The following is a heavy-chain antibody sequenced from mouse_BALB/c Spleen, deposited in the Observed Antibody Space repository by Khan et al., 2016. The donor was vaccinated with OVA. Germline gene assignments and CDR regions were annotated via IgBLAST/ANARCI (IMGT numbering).Heavy chain of an antibody. J-gene: IGHJ3*01. V-gene: IGHV1-77*01. CDR2: ISPGSGDT. CDR3: ARRNYFGYTFAY. Sequence: QVQLQQPGAELARPGASVKLSCKASGYTFTDYYINWVKQRTGQGLEWIGEISPGSGDTYYNEKFKGKATLTADKSSSTADMQLISLTSEASAVYFCARRNYFGYTFAYWGQGTLVTVSA. D-gene: IGHD1-2*01. CDR1: GYTFTDYY.